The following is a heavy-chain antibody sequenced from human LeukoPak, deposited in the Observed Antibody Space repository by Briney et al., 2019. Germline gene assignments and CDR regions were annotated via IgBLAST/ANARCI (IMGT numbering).Heavy chain of an antibody. Sequence: TSETLSLTCAVSGGSTSSSGHYWGWIRQPPGKGLERIASIYYSGSTYYNPSLKSRVTISVDTSKNQFSLKLKSVTAADTAVYYCARRKFGSGIDYWGQGTLVTVSS. V-gene: IGHV4-39*01. CDR2: IYYSGST. CDR1: GGSTSSSGHY. D-gene: IGHD3-10*01. CDR3: ARRKFGSGIDY. J-gene: IGHJ4*02.